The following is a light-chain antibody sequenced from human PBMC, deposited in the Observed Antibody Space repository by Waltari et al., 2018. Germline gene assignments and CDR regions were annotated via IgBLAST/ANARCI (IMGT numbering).Light chain of an antibody. CDR2: EVS. Sequence: ALTQPPSMSGSPGQSVAISCTGTSSDIGGYNRVSWYQQHPGKAPKLMISEVSQRPSGVSDRFSGSKSGNTASLTISGLQAEDEADYYCSSYAGSNTFNYIFGGGTRLTVL. J-gene: IGLJ2*01. CDR1: SSDIGGYNR. V-gene: IGLV2-8*01. CDR3: SSYAGSNTFNYI.